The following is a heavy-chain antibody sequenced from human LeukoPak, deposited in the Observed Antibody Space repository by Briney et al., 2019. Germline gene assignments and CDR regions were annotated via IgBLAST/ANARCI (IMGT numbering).Heavy chain of an antibody. CDR2: IYTSGST. CDR1: GGSISSYY. V-gene: IGHV4-4*07. J-gene: IGHJ5*02. Sequence: MASETLSLTCTVSGGSISSYYWSWIRQPAGKGLEWIGRIYTSGSTNYYPSLKSRVTMSVDTSKNQFSLKLSSVTAADTAVYYCARGPRTYYYDSSGYYRFDPWGQGTLVTVSS. D-gene: IGHD3-22*01. CDR3: ARGPRTYYYDSSGYYRFDP.